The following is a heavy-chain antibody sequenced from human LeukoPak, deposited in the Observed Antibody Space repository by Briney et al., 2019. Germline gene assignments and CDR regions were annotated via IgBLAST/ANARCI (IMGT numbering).Heavy chain of an antibody. V-gene: IGHV4-34*01. CDR1: SGSFSGYY. CDR3: ARGGSYSSGWYTGYYFDY. Sequence: SETLSLTCAVYSGSFSGYYWSWIRQPPGKGLEWIGEINHSGSTNYNPSLKSRVTISVDTSKNQFSLKLSSVTAADTAVYYCARGGSYSSGWYTGYYFDYWGQGTLVTVSS. D-gene: IGHD6-19*01. J-gene: IGHJ4*02. CDR2: INHSGST.